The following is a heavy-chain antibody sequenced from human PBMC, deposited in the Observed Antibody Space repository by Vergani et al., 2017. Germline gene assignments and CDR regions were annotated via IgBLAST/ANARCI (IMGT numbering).Heavy chain of an antibody. CDR3: AWGEQEDAFDI. D-gene: IGHD3-16*01. J-gene: IGHJ3*02. V-gene: IGHV4-31*03. Sequence: QVQLQESGPGLVKPSQTLSLTCTVSGGSISSGGYYWSWIRQHPGKGLEWIGYIYYSGSTYYNPSLKSRVTISGDTSKNQFSLRLSSVTAAETAVYYCAWGEQEDAFDIWGQGTMVTVAS. CDR2: IYYSGST. CDR1: GGSISSGGYY.